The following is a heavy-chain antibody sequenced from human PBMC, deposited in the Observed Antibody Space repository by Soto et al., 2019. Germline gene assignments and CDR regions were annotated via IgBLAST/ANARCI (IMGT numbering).Heavy chain of an antibody. CDR2: IKSRADNYAT. CDR1: VFLFSGSS. V-gene: IGHV3-73*01. Sequence: GGSMRLSFSASVFLFSGSSIHWVRPASGKGLEWVSRIKSRADNYATGYAASVKGRFTISRDDSKNTAYLQMNSLRTDDTAVYYCVRYPDGGSIDYWGQGTLVTVSS. CDR3: VRYPDGGSIDY. J-gene: IGHJ4*02. D-gene: IGHD6-25*01.